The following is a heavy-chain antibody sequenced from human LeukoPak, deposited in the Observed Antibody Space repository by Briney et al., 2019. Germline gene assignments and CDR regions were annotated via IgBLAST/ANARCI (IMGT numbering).Heavy chain of an antibody. CDR2: INPNSGGT. V-gene: IGHV1-2*02. CDR1: GYTFTGYY. Sequence: ASVKVSCKASGYTFTGYYMHWVRQAPGQGLEWMGWINPNSGGTNYAQKFQGRVTMTRDTSISTAYMELSRLRSDDTAVYYCAGDLGGWWLRSWFDPWGQGTLVTVSS. CDR3: AGDLGGWWLRSWFDP. D-gene: IGHD5-12*01. J-gene: IGHJ5*02.